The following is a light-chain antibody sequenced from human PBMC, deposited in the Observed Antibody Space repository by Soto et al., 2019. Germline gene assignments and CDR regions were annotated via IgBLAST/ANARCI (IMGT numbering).Light chain of an antibody. CDR3: QSYDSSLSGWV. CDR2: GNS. J-gene: IGLJ3*02. V-gene: IGLV1-40*01. Sequence: QSVLTQPPSVSGAPGQRVTISCPGSSSNIGAGYDVHWYQQLPGTAPKLLIYGNSNRPSGVPDRFSGSKSGTSASLAITGLQAEHEADYYCQSYDSSLSGWVFGGGTKVTVL. CDR1: SSNIGAGYD.